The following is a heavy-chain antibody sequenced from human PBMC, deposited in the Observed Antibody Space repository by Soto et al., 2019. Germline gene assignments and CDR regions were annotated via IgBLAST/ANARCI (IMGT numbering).Heavy chain of an antibody. J-gene: IGHJ6*02. CDR1: GFTFSSYA. CDR2: ISGSGGST. CDR3: AKGEQGRGSNWYAPPYYYHGMDV. D-gene: IGHD6-13*01. Sequence: EVQLLESGGGLVQPGGSLRLSCAASGFTFSSYAMSWVRQAPGKGLEWVSAISGSGGSTYYADSVKGRFTISRDNSKKTLYLQKNSLRAEDTAVYYCAKGEQGRGSNWYAPPYYYHGMDVWGPGTTVNLSS. V-gene: IGHV3-23*01.